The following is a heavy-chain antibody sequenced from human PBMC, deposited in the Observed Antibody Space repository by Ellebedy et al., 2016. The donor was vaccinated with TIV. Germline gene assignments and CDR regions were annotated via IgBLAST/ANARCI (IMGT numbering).Heavy chain of an antibody. Sequence: GESLKISCAAPGFTFSSYWMSWVRQAPGKGLEWVANINQDGSEKYYVDSVRGRFTISRDNAKNSLYWQMNSLGVDDSAVYYCATDGSYGDYRSPAHGFEFWGQGTMVTVSS. CDR2: INQDGSEK. CDR3: ATDGSYGDYRSPAHGFEF. D-gene: IGHD4-17*01. V-gene: IGHV3-7*01. CDR1: GFTFSSYW. J-gene: IGHJ3*01.